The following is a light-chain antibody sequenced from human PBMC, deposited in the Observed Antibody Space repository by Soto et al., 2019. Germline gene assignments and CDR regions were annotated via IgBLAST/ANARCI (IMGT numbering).Light chain of an antibody. J-gene: IGLJ1*01. CDR3: QSYDSSSGV. Sequence: QSVLTQPPSVSGAPGQRVTISCTGSSSNIGAGYDVHWYQQLPGTAPKLLIYGNSNRPSGVPDRFSGSKSGTSASLAITGLQAEDEADYSCQSYDSSSGVFGTGTKLTVL. CDR1: SSNIGAGYD. V-gene: IGLV1-40*01. CDR2: GNS.